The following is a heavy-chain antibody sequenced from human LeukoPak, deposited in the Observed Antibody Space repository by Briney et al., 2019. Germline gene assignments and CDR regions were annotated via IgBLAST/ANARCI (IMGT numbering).Heavy chain of an antibody. J-gene: IGHJ5*02. CDR1: GFTFSSYA. V-gene: IGHV3-23*01. D-gene: IGHD5-18*01. CDR3: AKDPRGYSYGHHNWFDP. Sequence: GGSLRLSCAASGFTFSSYAMSWVRQAPGKGLEWVSAISGSGGSTYYADSVKGRFTIPRDNSKNTLYLQMNSLRAEDTAVYYCAKDPRGYSYGHHNWFDPWGQGTLVTVSS. CDR2: ISGSGGST.